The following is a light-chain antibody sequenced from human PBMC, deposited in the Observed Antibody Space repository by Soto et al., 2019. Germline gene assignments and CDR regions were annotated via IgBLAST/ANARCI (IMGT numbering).Light chain of an antibody. CDR3: QQRSN. V-gene: IGKV3-11*01. CDR2: DAS. J-gene: IGKJ5*01. Sequence: EFVLTQSPGTLSFSPGKRATLSCRASQTVRNNYLAWYQPKPGQAPRLLIYDASNRATVIPARFSVSWSGTGCTLTISSLEPEDFAVYYCQQRSNFGQGTRLEIK. CDR1: QTVRNNY.